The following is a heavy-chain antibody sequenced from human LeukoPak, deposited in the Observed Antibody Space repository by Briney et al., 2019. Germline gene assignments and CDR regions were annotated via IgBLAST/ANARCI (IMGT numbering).Heavy chain of an antibody. CDR3: ARTAGYCSSTSCYNWYYFDY. CDR2: IIPIFGTA. CDR1: GGTFSSYA. V-gene: IGHV1-69*05. J-gene: IGHJ4*02. Sequence: SVKVSCKASGGTFSSYAISWVRQAPGQGLEWMGGIIPIFGTANYAQKFQGRVTITTDESTSTAYMELSSLRSEDTAVYYCARTAGYCSSTSCYNWYYFDYWGQGTLVTVSS. D-gene: IGHD2-2*02.